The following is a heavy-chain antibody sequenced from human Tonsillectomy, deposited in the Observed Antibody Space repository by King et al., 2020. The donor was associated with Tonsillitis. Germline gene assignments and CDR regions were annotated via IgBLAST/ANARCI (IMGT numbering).Heavy chain of an antibody. CDR1: GLTFRSYW. CDR3: ATGAGSYYDS. V-gene: IGHV3-74*01. CDR2: INGDGSVT. D-gene: IGHD6-13*01. J-gene: IGHJ4*02. Sequence: VQLVESGGGSVQPGGSLRLSCAASGLTFRSYWMYWIRQTPEKGLVWVSFINGDGSVTNYADSVKGRLTISRDNARNTLFLQMNSLRVEDTAMYYCATGAGSYYDSWGQGTMVTVSS.